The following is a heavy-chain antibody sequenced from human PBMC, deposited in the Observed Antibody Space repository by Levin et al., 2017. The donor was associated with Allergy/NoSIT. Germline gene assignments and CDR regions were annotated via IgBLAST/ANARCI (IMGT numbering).Heavy chain of an antibody. CDR2: VHTGGDT. J-gene: IGHJ5*02. CDR3: TRGQYVRASSGWFDP. V-gene: IGHV3-13*01. CDR1: GFTFIDYD. D-gene: IGHD1-26*01. Sequence: ASVKVSCAASGFTFIDYDMHWVRQVPGKGLEWVSAVHTGGDTYYSGSVKGRFTVSRENAKNSLYLQMNSLRVGDTAVYYCTRGQYVRASSGWFDPWGQGTLVTVSS.